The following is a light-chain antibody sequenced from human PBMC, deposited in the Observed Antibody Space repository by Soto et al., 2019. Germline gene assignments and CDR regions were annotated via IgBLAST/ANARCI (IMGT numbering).Light chain of an antibody. CDR3: ETWDSGTRV. CDR2: LEGSGGY. J-gene: IGLJ3*02. CDR1: YGHSSYI. V-gene: IGLV4-60*03. Sequence: QSVLTQSSSASASLGSSVKLTCTLSYGHSSYIIAWHQQQPGKAPRYLMRLEGSGGYNKGSGVPDRFSGSSSGTDRHLTISSLQSEDEAIYYCETWDSGTRVFGGGTKLTVL.